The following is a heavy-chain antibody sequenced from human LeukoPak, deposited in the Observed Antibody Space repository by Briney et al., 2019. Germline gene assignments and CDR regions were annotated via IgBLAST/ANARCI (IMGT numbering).Heavy chain of an antibody. J-gene: IGHJ3*02. V-gene: IGHV1-46*01. CDR1: GYTFTNYY. CDR3: ARGAIGDDAFDI. Sequence: ASVKISCKASGYTFTNYYIHWVRQAPGQGLEWMGIINPSGGSTSYAQKFQGRVTMTRDMSTSTVYMELSSLRSEDTAVYYCARGAIGDDAFDIWGQGTMVTVSS. D-gene: IGHD3-3*01. CDR2: INPSGGST.